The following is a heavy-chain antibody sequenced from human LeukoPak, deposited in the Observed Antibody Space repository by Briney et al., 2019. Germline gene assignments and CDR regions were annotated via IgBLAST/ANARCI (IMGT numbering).Heavy chain of an antibody. D-gene: IGHD3-22*01. CDR2: INTNTGNP. J-gene: IGHJ3*02. V-gene: IGHV7-4-1*02. CDR3: ARVVHPYDYESSGLTYDAFDI. Sequence: GGSLRLSCAASGFSISNYWMTWVRQAPGQGLEWLGWINTNTGNPTYAQGFTGRFVFSLDTSVNTAYLQISSLKAEDTAVYYCARVVHPYDYESSGLTYDAFDIWGQGTMVTVPS. CDR1: GFSISNYW.